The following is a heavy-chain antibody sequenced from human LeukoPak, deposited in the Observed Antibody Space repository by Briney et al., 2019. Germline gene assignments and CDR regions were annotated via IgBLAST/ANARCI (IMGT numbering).Heavy chain of an antibody. CDR3: ARGTVTGGMLWFGELLSKVFDY. CDR2: INPSGGST. D-gene: IGHD3-10*01. CDR1: GYTFTIYY. J-gene: IGHJ4*02. Sequence: ASVTVSCTASGYTFTIYYMHWVRHAPGQGLGWVGIINPSGGSTSYAQKFQGRVTMTRDTSTSTVYMELSSLRSEDTAVYYCARGTVTGGMLWFGELLSKVFDYGGQGTMVTVSS. V-gene: IGHV1-46*01.